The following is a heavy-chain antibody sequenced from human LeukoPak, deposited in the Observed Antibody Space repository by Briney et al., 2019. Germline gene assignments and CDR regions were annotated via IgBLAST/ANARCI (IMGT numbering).Heavy chain of an antibody. J-gene: IGHJ4*02. CDR2: ISAYNDNT. D-gene: IGHD6-13*01. CDR3: ARDLYAAAAGTPSY. V-gene: IGHV1-18*01. CDR1: GYTFTSYG. Sequence: ASVKVSCKASGYTFTSYGISWVRQAPGQGLEWMGWISAYNDNTNYAQKLQGRVTMTTDTSTSTAYMELRSLRSDDTAVYYCARDLYAAAAGTPSYWGQGTLVTVSS.